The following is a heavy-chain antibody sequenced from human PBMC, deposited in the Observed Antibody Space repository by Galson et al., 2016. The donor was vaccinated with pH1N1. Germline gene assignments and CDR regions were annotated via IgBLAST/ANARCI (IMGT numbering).Heavy chain of an antibody. J-gene: IGHJ6*03. CDR1: GFTSDDYG. CDR2: INWNGGST. CDR3: ARERGPGYHYYMDV. V-gene: IGHV3-20*04. Sequence: SLRLSCAASGFTSDDYGMSWVRQAPGKGLEWVSGINWNGGSTGYADSVKGRFTISRDNAKNSLYLQMNSLRAEDTALYYCARERGPGYHYYMDVWGKGTTVTVSS.